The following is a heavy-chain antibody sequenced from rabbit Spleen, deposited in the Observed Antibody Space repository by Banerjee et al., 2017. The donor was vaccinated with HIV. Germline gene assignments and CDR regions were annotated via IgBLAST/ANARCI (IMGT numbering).Heavy chain of an antibody. D-gene: IGHD1-1*01. J-gene: IGHJ6*01. CDR3: ARDTSSSFSSYGMDL. Sequence: QEQLVESGGGLVQPEGSLTLTCKASGIDFSSDSYMCWVRQAPGKGLEWIACIEAGSSGFTYFASWAKGRFTISKTSSTTVTLQMTSLTAADTATYFCARDTSSSFSSYGMDLWGQGTLVTVS. V-gene: IGHV1S45*01. CDR2: IEAGSSGFT. CDR1: GIDFSSDSY.